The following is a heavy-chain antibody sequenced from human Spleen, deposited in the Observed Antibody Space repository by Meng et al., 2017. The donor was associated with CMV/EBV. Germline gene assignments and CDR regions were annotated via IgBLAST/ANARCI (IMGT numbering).Heavy chain of an antibody. J-gene: IGHJ6*02. CDR2: ISWNSGTI. CDR3: ASPSSGYYYYYYGMDV. D-gene: IGHD3-22*01. V-gene: IGHV3-9*01. CDR1: GFTFDDYA. Sequence: GGSLRLSCAASGFTFDDYAIHWVRQAPGKGLEWVSGISWNSGTIGYADSVKGRFTISRDNAKNSLYLQMNSLRAEDTAVYYCASPSSGYYYYYYGMDVWGQGTTVTVSS.